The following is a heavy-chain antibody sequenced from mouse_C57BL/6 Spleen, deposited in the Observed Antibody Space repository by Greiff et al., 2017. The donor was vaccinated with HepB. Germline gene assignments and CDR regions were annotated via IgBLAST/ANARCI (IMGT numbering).Heavy chain of an antibody. J-gene: IGHJ1*03. CDR2: ISGGGGNT. Sequence: EVHLVESGGGLVKPGGSLKLSCAASGFTFSSYTMSWVRQTPEKRLEWVATISGGGGNTYYPDSVKGRFTISRDNAKNTLYLQMSSLRSEDTALYYCARPLLLLRYFDVWGTGTTVTVSS. CDR1: GFTFSSYT. V-gene: IGHV5-9*01. D-gene: IGHD1-1*01. CDR3: ARPLLLLRYFDV.